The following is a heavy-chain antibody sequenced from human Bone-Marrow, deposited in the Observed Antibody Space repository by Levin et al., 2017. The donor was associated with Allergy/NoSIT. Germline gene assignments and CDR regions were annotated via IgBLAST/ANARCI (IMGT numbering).Heavy chain of an antibody. V-gene: IGHV1-2*02. CDR1: GYTFTDYY. J-gene: IGHJ3*02. Sequence: ASVKDSCKASGYTFTDYYMNWVRQAPGQGLEWMGWINPNSGGTNYAQKFQGRVTMTRDTSISTAYMELSGLRSDDTAVYYCARDPDYYDRAFDTWGQGTMVTVSS. CDR3: ARDPDYYDRAFDT. CDR2: INPNSGGT. D-gene: IGHD3-22*01.